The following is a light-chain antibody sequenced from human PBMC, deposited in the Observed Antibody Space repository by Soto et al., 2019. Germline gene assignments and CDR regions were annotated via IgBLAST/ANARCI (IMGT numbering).Light chain of an antibody. CDR2: DDS. CDR3: QVWDSRSDHVV. Sequence: SYVLTQPPSVSVAPRQTAGIICGGNNIGSKSVHWYQQKPGQAPVLVVYDDSDRPSGIPERFSGSSSGDTATLTISRVEAGDEADYYCQVWDSRSDHVVFGGGTKLTVL. CDR1: NIGSKS. J-gene: IGLJ2*01. V-gene: IGLV3-21*02.